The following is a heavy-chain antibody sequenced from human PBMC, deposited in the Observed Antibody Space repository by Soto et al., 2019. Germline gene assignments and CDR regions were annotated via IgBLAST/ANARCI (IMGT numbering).Heavy chain of an antibody. V-gene: IGHV4-59*01. J-gene: IGHJ4*02. CDR1: GGSISSNY. D-gene: IGHD3-22*01. CDR3: ARDSYFSDSFGYFLDS. Sequence: SETLCLTCTVSGGSISSNYWTGIRQPTGKGLEWIGYVYNSGSTNYNPSLKSRVTISEDTSKSQFSLKVNSITAADTAVYYCARDSYFSDSFGYFLDSWGQGTLVTVSS. CDR2: VYNSGST.